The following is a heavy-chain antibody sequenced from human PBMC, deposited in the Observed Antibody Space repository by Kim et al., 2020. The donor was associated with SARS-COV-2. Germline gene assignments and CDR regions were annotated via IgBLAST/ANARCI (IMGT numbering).Heavy chain of an antibody. D-gene: IGHD2-15*01. J-gene: IGHJ5*02. CDR1: GFTFSSYE. V-gene: IGHV3-48*03. CDR3: ARGPEIVVVVAALRGSWFGP. Sequence: GGSLRLSCAASGFTFSSYEMNWVRQAPGKGLEWVSYISSSGSTIYYADSVKGRFTISRDNAKNSLYLQMNSLRAEDTAVYYCARGPEIVVVVAALRGSWFGPWGQGTLVTVSS. CDR2: ISSSGSTI.